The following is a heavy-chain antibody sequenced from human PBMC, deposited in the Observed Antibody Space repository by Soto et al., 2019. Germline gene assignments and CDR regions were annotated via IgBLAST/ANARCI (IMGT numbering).Heavy chain of an antibody. CDR1: GFTFNPYT. CDR2: ISSRSIYI. J-gene: IGHJ6*02. V-gene: IGHV3-21*01. Sequence: EVQLVESGGGLVKPGGSLRLSCAASGFTFNPYTMNWVRQAPGKGLEWGSSISSRSIYIYYADSVTGRFTISRDEARTSPYLQKNSLRAEHTAVYFCAREEVSRPNTYHGLDVWGQGTTVTVSS. CDR3: AREEVSRPNTYHGLDV.